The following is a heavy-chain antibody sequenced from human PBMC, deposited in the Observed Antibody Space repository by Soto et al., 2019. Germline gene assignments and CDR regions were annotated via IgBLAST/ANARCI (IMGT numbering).Heavy chain of an antibody. CDR2: ISTSGDKT. CDR1: GFTFSIYA. CDR3: ARGITAPKERFYYYYGMDV. J-gene: IGHJ6*02. D-gene: IGHD1-20*01. Sequence: LRLSCAASGFTFSIYAISWVRPAPGKGLGWRSAISTSGDKTYYADSVEGRFTISRDNSKNTLCLQLNSLRVDDTAVYYCARGITAPKERFYYYYGMDVWGQGTTVTV. V-gene: IGHV3-23*01.